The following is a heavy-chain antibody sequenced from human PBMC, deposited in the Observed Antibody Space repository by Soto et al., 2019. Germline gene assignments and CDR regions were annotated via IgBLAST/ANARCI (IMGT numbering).Heavy chain of an antibody. CDR3: ARAFSGSYPNFDY. CDR2: ITYDGANG. Sequence: GGSLRLSCLASGFIFRSYAMHWVRQAPGKGLEWVAVITYDGANGYYADSVRGRFAISRDNSKSTLFLQMNSLRPEDTAVYYCARAFSGSYPNFDYWGQGTLVTVSS. J-gene: IGHJ4*02. D-gene: IGHD1-26*01. V-gene: IGHV3-30*09. CDR1: GFIFRSYA.